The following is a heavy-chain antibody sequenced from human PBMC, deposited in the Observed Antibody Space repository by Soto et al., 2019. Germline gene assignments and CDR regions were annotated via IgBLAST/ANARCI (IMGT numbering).Heavy chain of an antibody. CDR2: ISAYNGNT. D-gene: IGHD6-13*01. CDR1: GYTLNRYG. V-gene: IGHV1-18*01. CDR3: ARDQGYSSSWYGLSTIDP. J-gene: IGHJ5*02. Sequence: GGSMEVSRKASGYTLNRYGIRWVGPGPGQRVEWMGWISAYNGNTNYAQKLQGRVTMTTDTSTSTAYMELRSLRSDDTAVYYCARDQGYSSSWYGLSTIDPWGQGTLVTVSS.